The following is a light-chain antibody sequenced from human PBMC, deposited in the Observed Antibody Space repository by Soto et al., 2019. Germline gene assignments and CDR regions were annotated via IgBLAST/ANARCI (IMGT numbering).Light chain of an antibody. CDR3: QQNNRYPWT. V-gene: IGKV1-5*03. Sequence: DIQMTQSPSTLPASVGDRVTITCRASQNINNWLAWYQQKPGKGPSLLIYKASNLESGVSSRFSGSGSGTEFTLTIISLQPDDIGTYYCQQNNRYPWTFGQGTKVEIK. J-gene: IGKJ1*01. CDR2: KAS. CDR1: QNINNW.